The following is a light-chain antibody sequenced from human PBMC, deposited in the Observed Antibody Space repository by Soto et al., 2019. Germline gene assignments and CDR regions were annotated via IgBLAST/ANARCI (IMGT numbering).Light chain of an antibody. Sequence: EIVLTQSPGTLSLSPGERATLSCRASQSVSSSYLAWYQQKPGQAPRLLIYGASSRATGIPDRFSGSGSGTDFTLTISXLEPEDFAVYYCQQYGSSLNFGGGTKVDIK. V-gene: IGKV3-20*01. J-gene: IGKJ4*01. CDR2: GAS. CDR1: QSVSSSY. CDR3: QQYGSSLN.